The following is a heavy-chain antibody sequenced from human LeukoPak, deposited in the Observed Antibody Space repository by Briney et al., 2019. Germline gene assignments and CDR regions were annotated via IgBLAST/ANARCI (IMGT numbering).Heavy chain of an antibody. CDR2: IKQDGSEK. CDR3: ARVWATVTPNWFDP. J-gene: IGHJ5*02. V-gene: IGHV3-7*01. D-gene: IGHD4-17*01. Sequence: GGSLRLSCAASGSTFSSYWMSWVRQAPGKGLEWVANIKQDGSEKYYVDSVKGRFTIFRDNAKNSLYLQMNSLRAEDTAVYYCARVWATVTPNWFDPWGQGTLVTVSS. CDR1: GSTFSSYW.